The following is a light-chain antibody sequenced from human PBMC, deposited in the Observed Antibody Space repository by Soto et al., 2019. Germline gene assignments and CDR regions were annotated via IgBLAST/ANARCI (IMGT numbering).Light chain of an antibody. CDR3: QQCYSTPRT. CDR1: QSISSY. Sequence: DIQMTQSPSSLSASVGDRVTITCRASQSISSYLNWYQQKPGKAPKLLIYAASSLQSGVPSRFSGSGSWTDFTHTISSLQPEDFATYYCQQCYSTPRTFGQGTKVEIK. V-gene: IGKV1-39*01. J-gene: IGKJ1*01. CDR2: AAS.